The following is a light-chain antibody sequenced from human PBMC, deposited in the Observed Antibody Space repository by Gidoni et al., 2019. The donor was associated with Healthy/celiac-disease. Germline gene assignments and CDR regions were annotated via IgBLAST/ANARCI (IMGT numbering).Light chain of an antibody. J-gene: IGLJ1*01. V-gene: IGLV1-44*01. CDR1: SSNIGSNT. Sequence: QSVLTQPPSASGTPGQTVTISCSGSSSNIGSNTVNWYQQLPGTGPKLLIYSNNQRPSGVPDRFSGAKSGTSASLAISGLQSEDEADYYCAAWDDSLNGFYVFGTGTKVTVL. CDR2: SNN. CDR3: AAWDDSLNGFYV.